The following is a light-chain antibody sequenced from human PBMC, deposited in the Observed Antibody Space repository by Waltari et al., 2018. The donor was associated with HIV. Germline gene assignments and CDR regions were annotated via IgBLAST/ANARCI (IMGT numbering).Light chain of an antibody. CDR2: TNN. CDR1: SSHIGSNA. J-gene: IGLJ1*01. CDR3: AAWDDSLNGYV. Sequence: QSVLTQSPSASGTPGQRVTISCSGSSSHIGSNAVDWYQHLPGTAPKLLIHTNNQRPSGIPDRFSGSKAGTSASLVISGLQSEDESDYYCAAWDDSLNGYVFGSGTKVTVL. V-gene: IGLV1-44*01.